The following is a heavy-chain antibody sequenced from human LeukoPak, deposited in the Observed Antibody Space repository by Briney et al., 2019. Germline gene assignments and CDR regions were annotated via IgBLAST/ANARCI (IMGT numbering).Heavy chain of an antibody. J-gene: IGHJ4*02. CDR1: GFTFSSYG. Sequence: QPGGSLRLSCAASGFTFSSYGMHWVRQAPGKGLEWVAFIRYDGSNKYYADSVKGRFTISRDNSKNTLYLQMNNLRAGDTAVYYCANLDGYCSGGSCRLSPYWGQGTLVTVSS. V-gene: IGHV3-30*02. D-gene: IGHD2-15*01. CDR3: ANLDGYCSGGSCRLSPY. CDR2: IRYDGSNK.